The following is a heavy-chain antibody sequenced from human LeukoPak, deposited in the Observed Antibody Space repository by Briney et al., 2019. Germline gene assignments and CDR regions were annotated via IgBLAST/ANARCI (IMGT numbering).Heavy chain of an antibody. V-gene: IGHV1-2*02. CDR2: MNPNSGDT. Sequence: ASVKVSCKVSGYTSTDYLIHWVRQVPGQGLEWMGWMNPNSGDTSYAQRFHDRVMMTRDTSVTTVYLEVTSLTSDDTAVFYCASKAGNFQLRPTFDYWGQGTLVTVSS. CDR3: ASKAGNFQLRPTFDY. J-gene: IGHJ4*02. CDR1: GYTSTDYL. D-gene: IGHD2-2*01.